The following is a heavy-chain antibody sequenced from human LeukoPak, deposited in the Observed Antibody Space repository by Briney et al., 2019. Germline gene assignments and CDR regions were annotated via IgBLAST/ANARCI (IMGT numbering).Heavy chain of an antibody. CDR1: GFTVSSNY. CDR3: AREPWNFDRYSGYAYYGDY. CDR2: IYSGGST. V-gene: IGHV3-66*01. Sequence: PGGSLTLSCAASGFTVSSNYMSWVRQPPGKGLEWVAVIYSGGSTYYADSVKGRFTISRDNSKNTLYLQMNSLRAEDTAVYYCAREPWNFDRYSGYAYYGDYWGQGTLVTVSS. D-gene: IGHD5-12*01. J-gene: IGHJ4*02.